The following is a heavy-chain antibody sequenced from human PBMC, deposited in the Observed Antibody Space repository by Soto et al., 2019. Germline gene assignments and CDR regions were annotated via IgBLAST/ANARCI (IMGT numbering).Heavy chain of an antibody. CDR2: VDHSGST. V-gene: IGHV4-34*01. CDR3: ARGSEEKLDAKEMWFDP. J-gene: IGHJ5*02. CDR1: GGSFSGYC. D-gene: IGHD6-13*01. Sequence: SETLYLTCAFYGGSFSGYCWSWIRQPPGKGLEWIGEVDHSGSTNYNPSLKSRVTISVDTSKNQFSLKLSSVTAADTAVYYCARGSEEKLDAKEMWFDPWGQGTLVTV.